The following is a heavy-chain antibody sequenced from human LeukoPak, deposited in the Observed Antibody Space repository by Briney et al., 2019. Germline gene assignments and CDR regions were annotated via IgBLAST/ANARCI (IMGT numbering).Heavy chain of an antibody. CDR3: ARERWDYYDSSGYLNWFDP. V-gene: IGHV3-7*01. D-gene: IGHD3-22*01. CDR1: GFTFSSYW. J-gene: IGHJ5*02. CDR2: IKQDGSEK. Sequence: PGGSLSLSCAASGFTFSSYWMSWVRQAPGKGLEWVTKIKQDGSEKYYVDSVKGRFPISRDNDKTSLYVQMNSLRAEDTGVYYCARERWDYYDSSGYLNWFDPWGQGTLVTVSS.